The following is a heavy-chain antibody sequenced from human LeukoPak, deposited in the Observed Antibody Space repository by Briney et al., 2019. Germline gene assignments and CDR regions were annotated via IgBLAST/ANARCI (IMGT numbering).Heavy chain of an antibody. CDR2: INPNSGGT. Sequence: ASVKVSCKASGYTFTGYYMHWVRQAPGQGLEWMGWINPNSGGTNYAQKFQGRVTMTRDTSISTAYMELSRLRSDDTAVYYCARDWYSSGWDLDYWGQGTLVTASS. V-gene: IGHV1-2*02. J-gene: IGHJ4*02. CDR3: ARDWYSSGWDLDY. CDR1: GYTFTGYY. D-gene: IGHD6-19*01.